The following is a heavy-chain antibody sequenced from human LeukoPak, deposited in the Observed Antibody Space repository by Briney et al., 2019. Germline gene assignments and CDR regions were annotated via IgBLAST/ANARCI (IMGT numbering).Heavy chain of an antibody. Sequence: ASVKVSCKASGYTFTVYYMNWVRQAPGQRPEWMGWINPNSGGTNYAQKFQGRVTMTRDTSISTAYMELSRLRSDDTAVYYCAIDGSGSYTAGWGQGTLVTVSS. CDR1: GYTFTVYY. V-gene: IGHV1-2*02. J-gene: IGHJ4*02. CDR2: INPNSGGT. CDR3: AIDGSGSYTAG. D-gene: IGHD3-10*01.